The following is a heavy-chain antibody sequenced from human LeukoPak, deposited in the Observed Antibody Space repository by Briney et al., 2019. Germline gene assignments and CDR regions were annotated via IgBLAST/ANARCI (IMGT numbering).Heavy chain of an antibody. CDR3: AKVAKYYYGPETYFFFEH. D-gene: IGHD3-10*01. J-gene: IGHJ4*02. CDR2: IYATGTT. V-gene: IGHV4-4*07. Sequence: SETLSLTCTVSDTSINTYYWSWIRQPAGKGLEWIGHIYATGTTNYNPSLNSRVTMSIGTSKNQFSLNLRSVTAADTAVYYCAKVAKYYYGPETYFFFEHWGQGTLVTVSS. CDR1: DTSINTYY.